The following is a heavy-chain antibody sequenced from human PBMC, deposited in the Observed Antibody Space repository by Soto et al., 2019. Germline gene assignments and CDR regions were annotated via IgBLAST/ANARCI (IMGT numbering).Heavy chain of an antibody. J-gene: IGHJ6*02. Sequence: QVQLQESGPGLVKPSQTLSLTCTVSGGSISSGSYYWSRIRQLPGKGLEWIGYIYYSGSTYYNPSLKSRVTISVDTSKNRFSLKLNSVTAADTGVYYCATRTDYYYGSGSLGGMDVWGQGTTVTVSS. CDR1: GGSISSGSYY. V-gene: IGHV4-31*03. CDR3: ATRTDYYYGSGSLGGMDV. D-gene: IGHD3-10*01. CDR2: IYYSGST.